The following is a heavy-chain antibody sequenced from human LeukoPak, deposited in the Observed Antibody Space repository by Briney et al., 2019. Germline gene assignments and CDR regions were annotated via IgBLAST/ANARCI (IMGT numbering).Heavy chain of an antibody. CDR3: ARQPVIGYCSSTSCYLGALDI. V-gene: IGHV4-39*01. CDR1: GVSISSSSYY. D-gene: IGHD2-2*01. Sequence: SETLSLTCTVSGVSISSSSYYWGWVRQPPGKGLEWIGSMYYSGSTYYNPSLKSRVTISVDTSKNQFSLKLSSVTAAGTAVICCARQPVIGYCSSTSCYLGALDIWGQGTMVTVSS. CDR2: MYYSGST. J-gene: IGHJ3*02.